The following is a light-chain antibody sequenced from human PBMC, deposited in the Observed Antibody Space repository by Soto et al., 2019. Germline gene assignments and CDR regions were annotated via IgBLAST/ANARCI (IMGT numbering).Light chain of an antibody. CDR3: QHYNSYRMYT. Sequence: DIQMTQSPSTLSASVGDRVTITCRASQSISSWLAWYQQKPGKAPKLLIYDASSLESGVPSRFSGSGSGTEFTLPISSLQPDDFAPYYCQHYNSYRMYTFGQGTKLEIK. J-gene: IGKJ2*01. V-gene: IGKV1-5*01. CDR2: DAS. CDR1: QSISSW.